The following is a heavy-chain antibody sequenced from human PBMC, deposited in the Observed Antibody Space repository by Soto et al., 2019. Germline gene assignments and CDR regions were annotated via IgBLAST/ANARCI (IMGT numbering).Heavy chain of an antibody. J-gene: IGHJ4*02. Sequence: SETLSLTCTVSGGSISSYYWSWIRQPPGKGLEWIGYIYYSGSTNYNPSLKSRVTISVDTSKNQFSLKLSSVTAADTAVYYCASGITAMVMGLGYWGQGTLVTVSS. D-gene: IGHD5-18*01. CDR3: ASGITAMVMGLGY. V-gene: IGHV4-59*01. CDR2: IYYSGST. CDR1: GGSISSYY.